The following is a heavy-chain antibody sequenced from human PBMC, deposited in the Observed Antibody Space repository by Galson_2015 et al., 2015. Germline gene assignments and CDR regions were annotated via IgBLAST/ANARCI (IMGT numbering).Heavy chain of an antibody. V-gene: IGHV1-69*13. J-gene: IGHJ4*02. D-gene: IGHD5-18*01. CDR1: GGTFSRYA. CDR2: IIPIFGTA. CDR3: ARARKSGDSYGIDS. Sequence: SVKVSCKASGGTFSRYAVSWVRQAPGQGLEWVGGIIPIFGTANYAQKFQGRVTITADESTSAAYMELSSLISDDTAVYYCARARKSGDSYGIDSWGQGTLLTVSS.